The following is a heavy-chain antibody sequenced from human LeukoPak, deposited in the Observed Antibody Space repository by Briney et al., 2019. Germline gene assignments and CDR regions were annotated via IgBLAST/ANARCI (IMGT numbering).Heavy chain of an antibody. J-gene: IGHJ4*02. V-gene: IGHV3-53*01. Sequence: GGSLRLSCAASGFTFSGYWITWVRQAPGKGLEWVSIIYSDGSTYYADSVKGRFTISRDTSKNTLFLQMNSLRAEDTAVYYCARIYSGSHYSWGQGTLVTISS. D-gene: IGHD1-26*01. CDR2: IYSDGST. CDR3: ARIYSGSHYS. CDR1: GFTFSGYW.